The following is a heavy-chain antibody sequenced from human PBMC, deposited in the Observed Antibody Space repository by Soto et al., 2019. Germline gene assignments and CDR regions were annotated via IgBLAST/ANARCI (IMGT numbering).Heavy chain of an antibody. CDR1: GGTFSSYA. J-gene: IGHJ4*02. Sequence: SVKVSCKSSGGTFSSYAVSWARQAPGQGLEWMGGIIPIFGTTNYAQKFQGRVTFTADESTSTVYMELSSLRSEDTAVYSCASRPRNGSSRWGQGTLVTVSS. CDR2: IIPIFGTT. CDR3: ASRPRNGSSR. V-gene: IGHV1-69*13. D-gene: IGHD2-2*01.